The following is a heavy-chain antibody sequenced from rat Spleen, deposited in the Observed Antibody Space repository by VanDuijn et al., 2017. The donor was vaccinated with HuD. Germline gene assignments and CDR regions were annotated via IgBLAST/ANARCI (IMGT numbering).Heavy chain of an antibody. CDR3: ARRHYGYTDYFDY. J-gene: IGHJ2*01. CDR1: GFTFSNYD. V-gene: IGHV5-29*01. Sequence: EVQLVESGGGSVQPGRSLKLSCAVSGFTFSNYDMAWVRQAPTKGLEWVATISYDGSSTYYRDSVKGRFNISRDNAKSTLSLQMDSLRSEDTATYYCARRHYGYTDYFDYWGQGVMVTVSS. D-gene: IGHD1-9*01. CDR2: ISYDGSST.